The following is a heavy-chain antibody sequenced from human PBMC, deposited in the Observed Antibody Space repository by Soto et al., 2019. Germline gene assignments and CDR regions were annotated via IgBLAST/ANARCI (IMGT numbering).Heavy chain of an antibody. V-gene: IGHV1-69*01. D-gene: IGHD3-22*01. J-gene: IGHJ6*02. CDR2: IIPMFGRT. CDR1: GGTLTRHA. CDR3: GRDSYDSSGSVIYGMDV. Sequence: QVQLVQSGAEVKKPGSSVKVSCKASGGTLTRHAISWVRQAPGLGLEWMGVIIPMFGRTYYAQRFEGRVTATADESTSTVYMELSSLTSDDTAMYYCGRDSYDSSGSVIYGMDVWGQGTTVTVS.